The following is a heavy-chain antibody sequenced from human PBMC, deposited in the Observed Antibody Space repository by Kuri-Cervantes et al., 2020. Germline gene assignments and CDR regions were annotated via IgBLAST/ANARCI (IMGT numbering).Heavy chain of an antibody. J-gene: IGHJ6*03. CDR1: GFTFDDYA. Sequence: GGSLRLSCAASGFTFDDYAMHWVRQAPGKGLEWVSGISWNSGSIGYADSVKGRFTISRDNAKNSLYLQMNSLRAEDTAVYYCAREVGAGSYGDYLDYYYYMDVWGKGTTVTVSS. D-gene: IGHD4-17*01. V-gene: IGHV3-9*01. CDR2: ISWNSGSI. CDR3: AREVGAGSYGDYLDYYYYMDV.